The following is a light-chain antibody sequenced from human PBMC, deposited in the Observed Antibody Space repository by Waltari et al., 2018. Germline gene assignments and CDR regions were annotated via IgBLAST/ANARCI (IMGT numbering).Light chain of an antibody. V-gene: IGLV3-19*01. CDR1: SLRSSY. CDR3: NSRDSSGTHVV. CDR2: GKD. Sequence: SSELTQGPAVSVALGQTVRITCQGDSLRSSYASWYQQKPGQAPVLVFYGKDNRPSGVPDRFSGSSSGNPASLTITGARAEDEAYYYCNSRDSSGTHVVFGGGTKLTVL. J-gene: IGLJ2*01.